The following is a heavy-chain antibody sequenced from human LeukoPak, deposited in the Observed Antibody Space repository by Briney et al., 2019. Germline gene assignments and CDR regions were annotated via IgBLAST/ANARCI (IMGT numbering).Heavy chain of an antibody. J-gene: IGHJ3*02. V-gene: IGHV3-9*01. CDR2: ISWNSGSI. D-gene: IGHD3-16*02. CDR3: EKGLFLRLGELSLYHDAFDI. Sequence: GRSLRLSCAASGFTFDDYAMHWVRQAPGKGLEWVSGISWNSGSIGYADSVKGRFTISRDNAKNSLYLQMNSLRAEDTALYYCEKGLFLRLGELSLYHDAFDIWGQGTMVTVSS. CDR1: GFTFDDYA.